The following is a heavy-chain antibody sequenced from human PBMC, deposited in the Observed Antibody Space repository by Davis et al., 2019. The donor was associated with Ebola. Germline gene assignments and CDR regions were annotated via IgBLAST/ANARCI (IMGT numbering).Heavy chain of an antibody. Sequence: SQTLSLTCPVSAGSISSYYWSWIRQPPGKGLEWIGYIYYSGSTNYNPSLKSRVTISVDTSKNQFSLKLSSVTAADTAVYYCARARFAIAAAGLLYYYYYGMDVWGQGTTVTVSS. CDR3: ARARFAIAAAGLLYYYYYGMDV. D-gene: IGHD6-13*01. CDR2: IYYSGST. CDR1: AGSISSYY. J-gene: IGHJ6*02. V-gene: IGHV4-59*01.